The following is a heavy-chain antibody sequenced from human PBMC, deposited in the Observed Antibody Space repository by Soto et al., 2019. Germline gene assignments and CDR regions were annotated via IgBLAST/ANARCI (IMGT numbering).Heavy chain of an antibody. V-gene: IGHV1-69*01. CDR1: GGNLSNYA. CDR2: IIPISSTT. CDR3: ARDGRGDIGEVPSHLTAYFHH. Sequence: QEQLVQSGAEVKKPGSSVKVSCKASGGNLSNYAINWVRQAPGQGLEWMGGIIPISSTTNYAQKFQGRVTFTADESTNTFYMELSNLRSEDTAMYYCARDGRGDIGEVPSHLTAYFHHWGQGTLVTVSS. D-gene: IGHD2-2*01. J-gene: IGHJ1*01.